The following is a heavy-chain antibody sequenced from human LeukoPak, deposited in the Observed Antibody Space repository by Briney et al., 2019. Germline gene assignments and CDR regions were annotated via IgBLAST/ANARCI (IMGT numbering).Heavy chain of an antibody. V-gene: IGHV4-59*01. CDR3: ARTRLETAEFYFDY. D-gene: IGHD3-10*01. CDR2: IYYSGST. CDR1: GGSISSYY. J-gene: IGHJ4*02. Sequence: SETLSLTCTVSGGSISSYYWSWIRQPPGKGLEWIGYIYYSGSTNYNPSLKSRVTISVDTSKNQFSLKLSSVTAADTAVYYCARTRLETAEFYFDYWGQGTLVTVSS.